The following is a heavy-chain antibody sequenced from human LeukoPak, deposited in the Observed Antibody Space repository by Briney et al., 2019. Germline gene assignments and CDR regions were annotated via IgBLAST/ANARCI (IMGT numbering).Heavy chain of an antibody. J-gene: IGHJ4*02. CDR3: ARAYSSSTEDY. CDR2: ISINGGST. Sequence: GGSLRLSCSASGFTFSSYAMHWVRQAPGKGLEYVSGISINGGSTDYADSVKGRFTISRDNAKNSLYLQMNSLRAEDTAVYYCARAYSSSTEDYWGQGTLVTVSS. V-gene: IGHV3-64*04. CDR1: GFTFSSYA. D-gene: IGHD6-13*01.